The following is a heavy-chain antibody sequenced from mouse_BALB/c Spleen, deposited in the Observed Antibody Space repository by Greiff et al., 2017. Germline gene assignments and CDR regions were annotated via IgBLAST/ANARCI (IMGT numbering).Heavy chain of an antibody. CDR2: ISSGGSYT. D-gene: IGHD1-1*01. CDR1: GFTFSSYA. Sequence: EVKLMESGGGLVKPGGSLKLSCAASGFTFSSYAMSWVRQSPEKTLEWVAEISSGGSYTYYPDTVTGRFTISRDNAKNTLYLEMSSLRSEDTAMYYCARDYYVSSRYFDVWGAGTTVTVSS. J-gene: IGHJ1*01. V-gene: IGHV5-9-4*01. CDR3: ARDYYVSSRYFDV.